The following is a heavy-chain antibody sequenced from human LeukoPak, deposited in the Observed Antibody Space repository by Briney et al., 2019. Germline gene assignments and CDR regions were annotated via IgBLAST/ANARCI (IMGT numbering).Heavy chain of an antibody. D-gene: IGHD6-6*01. V-gene: IGHV4-39*07. CDR2: IHYNGNA. CDR3: AITPRPKNIFDP. CDR1: GGSISSGSFY. Sequence: SETLSLTCSVSGGSISSGSFYWAWIRQPPGKGLEWIASIHYNGNAFYNPSLKSRVTISIDTSENQFSLKLKSLTAADTAVYFCAITPRPKNIFDPWGQGTLVTVSP. J-gene: IGHJ5*02.